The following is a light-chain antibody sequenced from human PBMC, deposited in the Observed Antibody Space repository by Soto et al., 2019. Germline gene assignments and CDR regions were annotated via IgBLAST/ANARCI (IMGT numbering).Light chain of an antibody. Sequence: EIVMTQSPATLSVSPGERATLSCRASQSVSNNLAWYQQKPGQAPRLLIYHASTGATGIPARFSGSGSGTELTLTISSVQSEDFAGYCCQQYNVWPLTFGGGTKLEIK. CDR3: QQYNVWPLT. CDR1: QSVSNN. V-gene: IGKV3-15*01. CDR2: HAS. J-gene: IGKJ4*01.